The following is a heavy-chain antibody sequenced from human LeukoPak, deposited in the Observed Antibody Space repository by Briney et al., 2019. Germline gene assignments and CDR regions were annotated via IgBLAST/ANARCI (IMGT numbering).Heavy chain of an antibody. CDR2: ISYDGRNK. Sequence: GGSLRLSCAASGFPFSNYVMHWVRQAPGKGLGWVASISYDGRNKYYADSVKGRFTISRDNSKNTLYLQMSSLKGEDTAVYYCARDGPAVIFFGYFEYWGQGTLVTVSS. V-gene: IGHV3-30*03. D-gene: IGHD2-21*01. CDR3: ARDGPAVIFFGYFEY. J-gene: IGHJ4*02. CDR1: GFPFSNYV.